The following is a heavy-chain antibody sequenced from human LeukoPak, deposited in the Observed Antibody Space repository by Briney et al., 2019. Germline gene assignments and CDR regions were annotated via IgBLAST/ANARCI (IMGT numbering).Heavy chain of an antibody. D-gene: IGHD3-10*01. Sequence: GESLKISCKGSGYSFTSYWIGWVRQMPAKGLEWMGTIYPGDSDTRYSPSFQGQVTISADKSISTAYLQWSSLKASDTAMYYCARQSVTMVRGVGYGMDVWGQGTTVTVSS. CDR3: ARQSVTMVRGVGYGMDV. CDR2: IYPGDSDT. CDR1: GYSFTSYW. J-gene: IGHJ6*02. V-gene: IGHV5-51*01.